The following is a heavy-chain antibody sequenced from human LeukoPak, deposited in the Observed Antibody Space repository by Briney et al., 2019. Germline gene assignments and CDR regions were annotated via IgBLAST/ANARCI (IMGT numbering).Heavy chain of an antibody. D-gene: IGHD4-17*01. Sequence: PGGSLRLSCAASGFTVSSNYMSWVRQAPGKGLEWVSVIYSGGSTYYADSVKGRFTISRDNSKNTLYLQMNSLRAEDTAVYYCAKDMATVTTRDAFDIWGQGTMVTVSS. V-gene: IGHV3-53*05. CDR3: AKDMATVTTRDAFDI. J-gene: IGHJ3*02. CDR1: GFTVSSNY. CDR2: IYSGGST.